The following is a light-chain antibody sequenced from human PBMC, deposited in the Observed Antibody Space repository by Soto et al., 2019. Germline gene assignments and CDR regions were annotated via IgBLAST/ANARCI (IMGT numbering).Light chain of an antibody. CDR3: QQYNTYST. CDR1: QSISNW. J-gene: IGKJ1*01. CDR2: KAS. V-gene: IGKV1-5*03. Sequence: DIQMSQSPSTLSASVGDRVTITCRASQSISNWLAWYQQKPGKAPKRLIYKASSLESGVPSRFSGSGSGTEFTLTISSLQPDYFATYYCQQYNTYSTFGQGTKVGIK.